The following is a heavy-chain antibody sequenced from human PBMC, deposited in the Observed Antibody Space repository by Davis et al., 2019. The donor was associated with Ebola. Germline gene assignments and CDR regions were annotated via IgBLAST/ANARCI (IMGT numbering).Heavy chain of an antibody. Sequence: SLKISCAASGFTFDDYAMHWVRQAPGKGLEWVSGISWNSGSIGYADSVKGRFTISRDNAKNSLYLQMNSLRAEDTALYYCAKAVSFDYYDSSKVRGNKVEYFDYWGQGTLVTVSS. CDR3: AKAVSFDYYDSSKVRGNKVEYFDY. CDR1: GFTFDDYA. J-gene: IGHJ4*02. CDR2: ISWNSGSI. D-gene: IGHD3-22*01. V-gene: IGHV3-9*01.